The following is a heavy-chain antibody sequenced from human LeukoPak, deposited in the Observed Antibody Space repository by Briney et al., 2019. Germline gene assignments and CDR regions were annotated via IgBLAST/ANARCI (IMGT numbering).Heavy chain of an antibody. CDR1: GFTFSTYA. CDR2: ISGSAGGT. D-gene: IGHD6-13*01. CDR3: AKNWVASSWFNWFDP. Sequence: GGSLRLSCAASGFTFSTYALSWVRQAPGKGLEWVSSISGSAGGTYYADSVKGRFTISRDNSKNTLYLQMHSLRAEDTAVYYCAKNWVASSWFNWFDPWGQGTPVTVSS. J-gene: IGHJ5*02. V-gene: IGHV3-23*01.